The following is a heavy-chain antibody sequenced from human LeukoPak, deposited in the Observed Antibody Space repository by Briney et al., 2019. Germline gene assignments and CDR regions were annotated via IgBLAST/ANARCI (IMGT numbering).Heavy chain of an antibody. D-gene: IGHD3-22*01. CDR3: ARDRVDSSGYYYYYGIDV. V-gene: IGHV4-4*07. J-gene: IGHJ6*02. CDR1: GGSISTYF. Sequence: PSEILSLTCTVSGGSISTYFWSWIRQPAGKGLEWIGRLYTSGSTNYNPSLKSRLTMSADTSKNQFSLNLRSVTAADTAIYYCARDRVDSSGYYYYYGIDVWGQGTAVTVSS. CDR2: LYTSGST.